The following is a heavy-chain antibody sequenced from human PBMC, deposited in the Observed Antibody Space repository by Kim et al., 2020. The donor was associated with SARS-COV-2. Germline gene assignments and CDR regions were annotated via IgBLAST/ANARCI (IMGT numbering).Heavy chain of an antibody. CDR1: GFNVSSNS. CDR3: ARDWFSSGWPYYYDH. J-gene: IGHJ4*02. Sequence: GGSLRLSCAASGFNVSSNSLSWVRQAPGKGLEWVSSLYSGDSTYYADSVKGRFTISRDNSSNTLFLQMTSLSAEDTAVYFCARDWFSSGWPYYYDHWGQGTLVTVSS. V-gene: IGHV3-53*01. CDR2: LYSGDST. D-gene: IGHD6-19*01.